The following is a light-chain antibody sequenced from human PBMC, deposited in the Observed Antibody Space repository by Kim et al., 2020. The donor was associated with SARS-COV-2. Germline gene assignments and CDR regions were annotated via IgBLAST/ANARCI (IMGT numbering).Light chain of an antibody. Sequence: GQSVTFSCTGTGSDVGGYDYVSWYRQHPGKAPKLMIYDVNKRPSGVPDRFSGSKSGNTASVIISGLQAEDEADYYCCSYAGSYTWVFGGGTQLTVL. CDR3: CSYAGSYTWV. CDR2: DVN. V-gene: IGLV2-11*03. CDR1: GSDVGGYDY. J-gene: IGLJ3*02.